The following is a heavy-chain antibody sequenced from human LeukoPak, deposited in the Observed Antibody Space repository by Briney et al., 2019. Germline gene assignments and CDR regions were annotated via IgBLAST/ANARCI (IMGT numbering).Heavy chain of an antibody. J-gene: IGHJ4*02. CDR1: GFTFSSYG. CDR3: AKVSWYYGSGSSWAFDY. CDR2: ISGSGDNT. D-gene: IGHD3-10*01. V-gene: IGHV3-23*01. Sequence: PGGSLRLSCAASGFTFSSYGMSWVRQAPGKGLEWVSAISGSGDNTYYADSVKGRFTSSRDNSKNTLYLQMNSLRAEDTAVYYCAKVSWYYGSGSSWAFDYWGQGTLVTVSS.